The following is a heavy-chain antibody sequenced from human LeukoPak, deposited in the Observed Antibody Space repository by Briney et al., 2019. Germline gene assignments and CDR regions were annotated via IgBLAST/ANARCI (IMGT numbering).Heavy chain of an antibody. CDR2: IIPIFGTA. CDR1: GGTFSSYA. CDR3: ARDGGLVITPYMDV. Sequence: GASVKVSCKASGGTFSSYAISWVRQAPGQGLEWMGRIIPIFGTANCAQKFQGRVTITTDESTSTAYMELSSLRSEDTAVYYCARDGGLVITPYMDVWGKGTTVTVSS. J-gene: IGHJ6*03. V-gene: IGHV1-69*05. D-gene: IGHD3-16*01.